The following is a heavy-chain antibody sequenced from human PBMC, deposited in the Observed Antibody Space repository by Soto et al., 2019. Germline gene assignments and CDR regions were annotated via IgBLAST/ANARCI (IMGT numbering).Heavy chain of an antibody. V-gene: IGHV3-53*01. J-gene: IGHJ3*01. Sequence: DVQVVESGGGLIQPGGSLRLSCVASGFIVNGKRYITWVRQAPGKGLEWVSGLYRTDGTYYADSVKGRFTVSLDNSKNTVYLQMNSLRPEDTALYYCATWLQHEHAFDVWGPGTMVTVSS. CDR3: ATWLQHEHAFDV. D-gene: IGHD5-12*01. CDR2: LYRTDGT. CDR1: GFIVNGKRY.